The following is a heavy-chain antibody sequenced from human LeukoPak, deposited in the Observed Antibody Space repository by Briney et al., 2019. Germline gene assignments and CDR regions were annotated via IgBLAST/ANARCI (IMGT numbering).Heavy chain of an antibody. CDR3: ARPGGGY. CDR2: MFYTGST. V-gene: IGHV4-39*01. J-gene: IGHJ4*02. D-gene: IGHD4-23*01. Sequence: PSETLSLTCTVSGDSITLSSHFWGWIRQPPGKGLEWIGTMFYTGSTYYNPSLQSRVTITVDTSKNQFSLKLTSVTAADTAVYYCARPGGGYWGQGTLVTVSS. CDR1: GDSITLSSHF.